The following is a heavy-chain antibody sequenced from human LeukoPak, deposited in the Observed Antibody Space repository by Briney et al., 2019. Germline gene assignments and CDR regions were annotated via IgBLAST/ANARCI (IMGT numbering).Heavy chain of an antibody. CDR1: GGTFSSYA. J-gene: IGHJ4*02. CDR3: ARDRRRILQLVRDFYFDY. CDR2: IIPIFGTA. Sequence: GASVKVSCKASGGTFSSYAISWVRQAPGQGLEWMGGIIPIFGTANYAQKFQGRVTITADESTSTAYMELSSLRSEDTAVYYCARDRRRILQLVRDFYFDYWGQGTLVTVSS. D-gene: IGHD6-6*01. V-gene: IGHV1-69*13.